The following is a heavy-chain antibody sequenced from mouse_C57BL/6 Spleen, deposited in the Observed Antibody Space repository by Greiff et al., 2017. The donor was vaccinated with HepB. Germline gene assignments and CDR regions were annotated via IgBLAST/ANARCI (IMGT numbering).Heavy chain of an antibody. D-gene: IGHD2-2*01. CDR1: GYSITSGYY. CDR3: SLWLRPGGYYFDY. J-gene: IGHJ2*01. Sequence: DVKLVESGPGLVKPSQSLSLTCSVTGYSITSGYYWNWIRQFPGTKLEWMGYISYDGSNNYNPSLKNRISITRDTSKNQFFLKLNSVTTEDTANYYCSLWLRPGGYYFDYWGQGTTLTVSS. V-gene: IGHV3-6*01. CDR2: ISYDGSN.